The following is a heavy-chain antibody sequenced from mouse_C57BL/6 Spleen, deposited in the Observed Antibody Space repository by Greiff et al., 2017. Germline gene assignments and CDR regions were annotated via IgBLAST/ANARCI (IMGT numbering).Heavy chain of an antibody. J-gene: IGHJ1*03. CDR3: ACSGFCDGSSCGYFDV. V-gene: IGHV5-6*01. D-gene: IGHD1-1*01. Sequence: EVQLQQSGGDLVKPGGSLKLSCAASGFTFSSYGMSWVRQTPDKRLEWVATISSGGSYTSSPDSVKGRFTISRANAKNTLDLQMNSLKSEQTAMYYCACSGFCDGSSCGYFDVWGTGTTVTVSS. CDR2: ISSGGSYT. CDR1: GFTFSSYG.